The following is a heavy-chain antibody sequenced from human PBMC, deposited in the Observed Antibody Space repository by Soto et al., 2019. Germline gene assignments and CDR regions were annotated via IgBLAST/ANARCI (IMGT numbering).Heavy chain of an antibody. CDR2: VLPLYNSA. V-gene: IGHV1-69*14. Sequence: VQLTQSESQLKQPGSSMKVSCQVSGDTFEFHSLNWVRQAPGLGLEWLGGVLPLYNSAIYAPKFQGRVTINADSSTRTVSLRMTSLRSDDSAVYFCARDHGGSLLSTWSDVWGQGTPVTVS. J-gene: IGHJ5*02. CDR3: ARDHGGSLLSTWSDV. D-gene: IGHD2-15*01. CDR1: GDTFEFHS.